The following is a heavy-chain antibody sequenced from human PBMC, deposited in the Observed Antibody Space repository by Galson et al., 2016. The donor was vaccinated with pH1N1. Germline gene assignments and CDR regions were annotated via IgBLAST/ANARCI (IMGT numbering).Heavy chain of an antibody. D-gene: IGHD1-1*01. CDR3: TREGGTTGGAFEI. CDR2: IKSNSDGGTT. Sequence: SLRLSCAASGFTFSNAWMSWVRQTPGKGLEWVGRIKSNSDGGTTHYAAPVKDRFIISRDDSKNTLYLQMNSLKTEDTAVYYCTREGGTTGGAFEIWGQGTMVTVSS. J-gene: IGHJ3*02. V-gene: IGHV3-15*01. CDR1: GFTFSNAW.